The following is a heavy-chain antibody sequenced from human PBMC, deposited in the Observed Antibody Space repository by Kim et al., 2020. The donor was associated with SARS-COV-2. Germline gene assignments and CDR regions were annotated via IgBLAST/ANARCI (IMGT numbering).Heavy chain of an antibody. Sequence: GGSLRLSCAASGFTVSSNYMSWVRQAPGKGLEWVSVIYSGGSTYYADSVKGRFTISRDNSKNTLYLQMNSLRAEDTAAYYCARDRRDYYYYGMDVWGEGTTVTVSS. V-gene: IGHV3-53*01. CDR1: GFTVSSNY. CDR2: IYSGGST. CDR3: ARDRRDYYYYGMDV. J-gene: IGHJ6*04.